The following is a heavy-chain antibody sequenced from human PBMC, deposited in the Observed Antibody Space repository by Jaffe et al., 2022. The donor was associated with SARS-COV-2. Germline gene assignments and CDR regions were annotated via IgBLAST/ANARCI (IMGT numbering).Heavy chain of an antibody. J-gene: IGHJ4*02. V-gene: IGHV3-30*04. D-gene: IGHD6-13*01. CDR1: GFTFSSYA. Sequence: QVQLVESGGGVVQPGRSLRLSCAASGFTFSSYAMHWVRQAPGKGLEWVAVISYDGSNKYYADSVKGRFTISRDNSKNTLYLQMNSLRAEDTAVYYCARDGSGSWYLWTQWLGDNYFDYWGQGTLVTVSS. CDR2: ISYDGSNK. CDR3: ARDGSGSWYLWTQWLGDNYFDY.